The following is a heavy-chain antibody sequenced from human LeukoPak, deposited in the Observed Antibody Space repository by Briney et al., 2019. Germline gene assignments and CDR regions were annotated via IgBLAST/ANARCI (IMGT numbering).Heavy chain of an antibody. J-gene: IGHJ4*02. CDR1: GGSISSYY. CDR2: IYYSGST. D-gene: IGHD6-13*01. Sequence: SETLSLTCTVSGGSISSYYLSWVRQAPGKGLEWVGDIYYSGSTNYNPSLKSRVTISIDTSKIQFSLKLSSVTAADTAVYYCALASSFIDYWGQGTLVTVSS. CDR3: ALASSFIDY. V-gene: IGHV4-59*01.